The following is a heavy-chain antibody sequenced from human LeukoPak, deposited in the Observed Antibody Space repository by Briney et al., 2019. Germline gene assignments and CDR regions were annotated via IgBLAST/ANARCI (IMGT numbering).Heavy chain of an antibody. CDR3: ARDRYITTPPWNY. Sequence: GGSLRLSCAASGFTFAGYAMTWVRQAPGKGLEWVSLISGSGGSTYYADSVKGRFTISRDNAKNPVYLQMNSLGAEDTAVYYCARDRYITTPPWNYWGQGTLVTVSS. J-gene: IGHJ4*02. V-gene: IGHV3-23*01. D-gene: IGHD3-22*01. CDR1: GFTFAGYA. CDR2: ISGSGGST.